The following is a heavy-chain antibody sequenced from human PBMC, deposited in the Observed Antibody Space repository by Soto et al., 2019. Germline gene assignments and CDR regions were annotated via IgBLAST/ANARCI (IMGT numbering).Heavy chain of an antibody. D-gene: IGHD3-10*01. CDR2: IYHSGST. CDR1: GGSISSGGYS. Sequence: QLQLQESGSGLVKPSQTLSLTCAVSGGSISSGGYSWSWIRQPPGKGLEWIGYIYHSGSTYYNSSLKSRVTISGDRSKNHSSRKLGSGPAGAPAVYYWARVRGPGGQETLVTVSS. CDR3: ARVRGP. V-gene: IGHV4-30-2*01. J-gene: IGHJ5*02.